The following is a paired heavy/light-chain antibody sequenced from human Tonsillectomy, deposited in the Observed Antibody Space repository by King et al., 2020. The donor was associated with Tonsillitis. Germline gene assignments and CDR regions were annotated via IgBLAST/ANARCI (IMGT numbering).Heavy chain of an antibody. CDR3: TLGEN. CDR1: GFTFRNVW. V-gene: IGHV3-15*01. D-gene: IGHD3-10*01. J-gene: IGHJ4*02. Sequence: EVHLVESGGGLVKPGGSLRLSCAASGFTFRNVWMTWVRQAPGKGLEWVGRIKSQTDGGTIDYAAPVKGRFSISRDDSKRTLYLQMNSLKTEDTGVYYCTLGENWGQGTLVTVSS. CDR2: IKSQTDGGTI.
Light chain of an antibody. J-gene: IGLJ3*02. CDR1: GLPKFF. CDR3: QSRDSNDSWV. CDR2: KDS. Sequence: SYELTQPPSVSVSPGQTARITCSGDGLPKFFAYWYHQSPGQAPRLVIYKDSERPSGIPERFSGSSSGTTVTLTISGVQAEDEGDYYCQSRDSNDSWVFGGGTKLTVL. V-gene: IGLV3-25*02.